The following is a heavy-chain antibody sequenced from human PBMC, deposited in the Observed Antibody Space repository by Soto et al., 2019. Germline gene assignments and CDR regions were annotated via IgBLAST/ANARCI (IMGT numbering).Heavy chain of an antibody. CDR2: ISSSSSYI. J-gene: IGHJ4*02. CDR1: GFTFSSYS. Sequence: AGGSLRLCYAASGFTFSSYSMNWVRQAPGKGLEWVSSISSSSSYIYYADSVKGRFTISRDNARNSLYLQMNSLRAEDTAVYYCARAPEGYCSGGSCYPFDYWGQGTLVTVSS. V-gene: IGHV3-21*01. CDR3: ARAPEGYCSGGSCYPFDY. D-gene: IGHD2-15*01.